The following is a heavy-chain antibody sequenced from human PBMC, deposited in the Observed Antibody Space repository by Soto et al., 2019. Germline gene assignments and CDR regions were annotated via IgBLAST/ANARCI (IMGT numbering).Heavy chain of an antibody. CDR1: GFTFSSYW. V-gene: IGHV3-74*01. Sequence: EVQLVESGGGSVQPGGSLRLSCAASGFTFSSYWMHWVRQAPGKGLVWVSRINSDGSSTSYADSVKGRFTISRDNAKNTLYLQMNSLRAEDTAVYYCARVRDFWSGYYLGWFDPWGQGTLVTVSS. CDR2: INSDGSST. CDR3: ARVRDFWSGYYLGWFDP. D-gene: IGHD3-3*01. J-gene: IGHJ5*02.